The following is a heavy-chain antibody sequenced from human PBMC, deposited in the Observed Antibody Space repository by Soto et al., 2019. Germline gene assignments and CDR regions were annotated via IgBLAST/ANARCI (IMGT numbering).Heavy chain of an antibody. D-gene: IGHD4-17*01. J-gene: IGHJ4*02. V-gene: IGHV4-39*01. CDR1: GFSVTNSMYY. CDR2: VYYRGRS. CDR3: VSQRTTVPTQAYFDY. Sequence: SDTLSLTCPFSGFSVTNSMYYLGWLRPSPGKGLEWIGSVYYRGRSYSKSSVKSRVTISVDTSKNRFSLSLNSVTASDTAVYFCVSQRTTVPTQAYFDYWGPGARVNVSS.